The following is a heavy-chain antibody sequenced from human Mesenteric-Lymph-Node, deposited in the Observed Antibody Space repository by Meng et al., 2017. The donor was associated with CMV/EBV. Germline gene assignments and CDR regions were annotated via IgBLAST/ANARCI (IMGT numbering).Heavy chain of an antibody. CDR2: TSSSSSSYI. D-gene: IGHD3-3*01. Sequence: GESLKISCAASGFTFSSYSMNWVRQAPGKGLEWVSSTSSSSSSYIYYADSVKGRFTISRDNSKNTLYLQMNSLRAEDTAVYYCAKDLVFLEWLLLADYYYGMDVWGQGTTVTVSS. V-gene: IGHV3-21*01. CDR1: GFTFSSYS. J-gene: IGHJ6*02. CDR3: AKDLVFLEWLLLADYYYGMDV.